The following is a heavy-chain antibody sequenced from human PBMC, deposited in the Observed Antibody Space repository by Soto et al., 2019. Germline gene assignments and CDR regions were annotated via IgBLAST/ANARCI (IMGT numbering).Heavy chain of an antibody. CDR3: ARERGIAGAGRHYYYGMDV. CDR1: GYTFTSYY. Sequence: ASVKVSCKASGYTFTSYYMHWVRQAPGQGLEWMGIINPSGGSTSYAQKFQGRVTMTRDTSTSTVYMELSSLRSEDTAVYYCARERGIAGAGRHYYYGMDVWGQGTTVTVSS. D-gene: IGHD6-13*01. CDR2: INPSGGST. J-gene: IGHJ6*02. V-gene: IGHV1-46*01.